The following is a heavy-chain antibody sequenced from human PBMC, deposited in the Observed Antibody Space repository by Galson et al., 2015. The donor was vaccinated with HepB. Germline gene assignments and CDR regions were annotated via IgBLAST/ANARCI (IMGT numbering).Heavy chain of an antibody. D-gene: IGHD3-16*02. CDR3: TRDLRLGELSSTDFDY. V-gene: IGHV3-49*03. CDR2: TRSKPYGGST. Sequence: SLRLSCATSGFTFGDYALSWFRQAPGKGLEWVGFTRSKPYGGSTEYAASVKGRFTISRDDSKSTAYLQMNGLRTEDTAVYYCTRDLRLGELSSTDFDYWGQGTLVTVSS. J-gene: IGHJ4*02. CDR1: GFTFGDYA.